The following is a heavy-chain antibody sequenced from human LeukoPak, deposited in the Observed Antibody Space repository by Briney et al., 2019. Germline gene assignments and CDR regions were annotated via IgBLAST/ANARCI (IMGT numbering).Heavy chain of an antibody. Sequence: ASVKVSCKASGYTFTGYYIHWVRQAPGQGLEWMGWINPDSGVTNYAQKFQGRVTMTRDTSISTAYMELSRLRSDDTAVYYCARDYYYDSSGQNDAFDIWGQGTMVTVSS. CDR3: ARDYYYDSSGQNDAFDI. CDR1: GYTFTGYY. J-gene: IGHJ3*02. D-gene: IGHD3-22*01. CDR2: INPDSGVT. V-gene: IGHV1-2*02.